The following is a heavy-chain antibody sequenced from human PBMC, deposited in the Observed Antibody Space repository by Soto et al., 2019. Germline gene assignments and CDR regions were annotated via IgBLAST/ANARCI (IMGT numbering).Heavy chain of an antibody. CDR3: ARLYYDYV. Sequence: SLRLSCAASGYTFSTYSMNWVRQAPGKGLEWVAYISYDSETTSYADSVKGRFTISRDDAKNSLYLQMNSLRDEDSAIYYCARLYYDYVWGQGTTVTVSS. D-gene: IGHD3-3*01. CDR1: GYTFSTYS. J-gene: IGHJ6*02. V-gene: IGHV3-48*02. CDR2: ISYDSETT.